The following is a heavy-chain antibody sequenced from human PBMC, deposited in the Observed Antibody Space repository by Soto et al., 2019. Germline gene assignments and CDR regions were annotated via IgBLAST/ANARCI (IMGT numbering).Heavy chain of an antibody. Sequence: ASVKVSCKASGYTITGYYMHRVRQAPGQGHEWKGWINPNSGGTNYAQKFQGWVTMTRYTSISTAYMELSRLRSDDTAVYYCARYSSSWHDFDAFDSWGQGTMCTVSS. CDR3: ARYSSSWHDFDAFDS. D-gene: IGHD6-13*01. V-gene: IGHV1-2*04. J-gene: IGHJ3*02. CDR2: INPNSGGT. CDR1: GYTITGYY.